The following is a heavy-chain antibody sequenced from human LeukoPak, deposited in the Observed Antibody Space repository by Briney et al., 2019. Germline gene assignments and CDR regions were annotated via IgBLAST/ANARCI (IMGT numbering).Heavy chain of an antibody. Sequence: SETLSLTCAVSGYSISSGYYWGWIRQPPGKGLEWIGSIYHSGSTYYNPSLKSRVTISVDTSKNQFSLKLSSVTAADTAVYYRARDREFDYGSGTTPFGYWGQGTLVTVSS. CDR2: IYHSGST. CDR3: ARDREFDYGSGTTPFGY. CDR1: GYSISSGYY. D-gene: IGHD3-10*01. J-gene: IGHJ4*02. V-gene: IGHV4-38-2*02.